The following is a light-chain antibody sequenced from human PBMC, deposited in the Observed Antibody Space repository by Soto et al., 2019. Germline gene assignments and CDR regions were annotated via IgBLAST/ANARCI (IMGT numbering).Light chain of an antibody. J-gene: IGLJ3*02. CDR1: SSNIGSET. CDR2: ANN. Sequence: QSVLTQPPSASGTPGQSVTISCSGSSSNIGSETVNWYQQVPGTAPKLLIYANNQRPSGVPDRFSVSKSGTSASLAIGGLQSEDEADYYCAACDDSLKGWVFGGGTKLTVL. V-gene: IGLV1-44*01. CDR3: AACDDSLKGWV.